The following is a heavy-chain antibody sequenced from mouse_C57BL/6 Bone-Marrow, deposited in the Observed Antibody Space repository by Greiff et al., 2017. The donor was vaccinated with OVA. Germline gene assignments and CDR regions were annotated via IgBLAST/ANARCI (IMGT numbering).Heavy chain of an antibody. CDR1: GYTFTDYY. J-gene: IGHJ2*01. CDR3: ARRGDY. Sequence: EVQLQQSGPVLVKPWASVQMSCKASGYTFTDYYMNWVKQSHGQCLAWIGVINPYNGGTSYNQKFKGKATLTVDKSSSTAYMELNSLTSEDSAVYYCARRGDYWGQGTTLTVSS. V-gene: IGHV1-19*01. CDR2: INPYNGGT.